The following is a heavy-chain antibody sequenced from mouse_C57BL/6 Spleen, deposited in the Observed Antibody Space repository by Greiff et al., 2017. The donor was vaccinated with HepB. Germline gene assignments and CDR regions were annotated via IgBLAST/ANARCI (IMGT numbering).Heavy chain of an antibody. D-gene: IGHD2-10*01. CDR2: IYPGDGDT. J-gene: IGHJ4*01. CDR3: ARPFYGINYAMDY. V-gene: IGHV1-80*01. CDR1: GYAFSSYW. Sequence: VQLQESGAELVKPGASVKISCKASGYAFSSYWMNWVKQRPGKGLEWIGQIYPGDGDTNYNGKFKGKATLTADKSSSTAYMQLSSLTSEDSAVYFCARPFYGINYAMDYWGQGTSVTVSS.